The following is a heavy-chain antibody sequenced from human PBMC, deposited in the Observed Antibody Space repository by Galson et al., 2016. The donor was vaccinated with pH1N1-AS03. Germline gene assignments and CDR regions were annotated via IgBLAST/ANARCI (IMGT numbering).Heavy chain of an antibody. Sequence: SETLSLTCTVSGGSISRSSYYWGWIRQPPGKGLEWIGSMYYSGSTYYNPSLKSRVNISVDTSENQFSLRLTSVTAADTAVYYCARDVGMTTVIIPGYWGQGTLVTVSS. V-gene: IGHV4-39*07. CDR1: GGSISRSSYY. CDR2: MYYSGST. J-gene: IGHJ4*02. CDR3: ARDVGMTTVIIPGY. D-gene: IGHD4-23*01.